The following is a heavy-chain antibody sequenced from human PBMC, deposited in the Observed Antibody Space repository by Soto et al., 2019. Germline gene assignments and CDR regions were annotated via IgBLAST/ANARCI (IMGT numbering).Heavy chain of an antibody. CDR2: TYYRSKWYN. CDR3: ARDGGVVPAALYYYGMDG. V-gene: IGHV6-1*01. Sequence: SPTLSLPCAISGDSVSSNSAAWNWIRQSPSRGLEWLGRTYYRSKWYNDYAVSVKSRITINPDTSKNQFSLQLNSVTPEDTAVYYCARDGGVVPAALYYYGMDGWGQGTTVTVSS. J-gene: IGHJ6*02. CDR1: GDSVSSNSAA. D-gene: IGHD2-2*01.